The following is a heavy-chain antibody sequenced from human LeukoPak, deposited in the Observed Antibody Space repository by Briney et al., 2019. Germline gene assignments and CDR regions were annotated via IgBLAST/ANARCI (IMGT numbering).Heavy chain of an antibody. D-gene: IGHD3-3*01. J-gene: IGHJ6*03. V-gene: IGHV4-39*07. Sequence: SETLSLTCTVSGGSISSSSYYWGWIRQPPGKGLEWIGSIYYSGSTYYNPSLKSRVTISVDTSKNQFSLKLSSVTAADTAVYYCARQYYDFWSGHYYYYYYMDVWGKGTTVTVSS. CDR3: ARQYYDFWSGHYYYYYYMDV. CDR2: IYYSGST. CDR1: GGSISSSSYY.